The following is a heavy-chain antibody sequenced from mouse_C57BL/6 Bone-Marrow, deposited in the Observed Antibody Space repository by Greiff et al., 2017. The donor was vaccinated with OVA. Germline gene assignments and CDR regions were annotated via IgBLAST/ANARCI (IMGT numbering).Heavy chain of an antibody. D-gene: IGHD2-4*01. J-gene: IGHJ3*01. CDR3: ARLDDYGGAWFAY. V-gene: IGHV1-64*01. CDR2: IHPNSGST. CDR1: GYTFTSYW. Sequence: VQLQQPGAELVKPGASVKLSCKASGYTFTSYWMPWVKQRPGQGLEWIGMIHPNSGSTNYNEKFKSKATLTVDKSSSTAYMQLSSLTSEDSAVYYCARLDDYGGAWFAYWGQGTLVTVSA.